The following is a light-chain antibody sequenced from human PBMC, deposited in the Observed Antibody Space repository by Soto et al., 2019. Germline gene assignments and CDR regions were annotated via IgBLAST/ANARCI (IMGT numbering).Light chain of an antibody. V-gene: IGKV4-1*01. CDR2: WAS. J-gene: IGKJ1*01. Sequence: DVVMTQSPDSLAVSLGERATINCKSSQSVLYSTTNKNFLAWYQQKPGQPPKLHIYWASTRESGVPDRFSGSWSGTDFTLTIRSLQAEDVAVYYCQQYYSSPPWTFGQGTKVEIK. CDR1: QSVLYSTTNKNF. CDR3: QQYYSSPPWT.